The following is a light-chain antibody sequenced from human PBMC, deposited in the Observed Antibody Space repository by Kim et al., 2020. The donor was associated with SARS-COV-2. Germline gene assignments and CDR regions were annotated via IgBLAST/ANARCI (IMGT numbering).Light chain of an antibody. CDR3: QHYGSSVLT. V-gene: IGKV3-20*01. J-gene: IGKJ4*01. CDR2: GAS. Sequence: EIVLTQSPGTLSLSPGERATLSCRASQSLSSTYLAWYQQKPGQAPRLLIYGASSGATGIPDRFSGSGSGTDFTLTISRLEAEDFGVFYCQHYGSSVLTFGGGTKVVIK. CDR1: QSLSSTY.